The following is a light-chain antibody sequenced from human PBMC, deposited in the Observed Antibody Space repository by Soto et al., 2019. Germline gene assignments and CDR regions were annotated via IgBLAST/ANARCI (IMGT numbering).Light chain of an antibody. V-gene: IGLV4-69*01. CDR3: QTWGTGIHVV. J-gene: IGLJ2*01. CDR1: SGHSSYA. CDR2: LDSDGSH. Sequence: QSVLTQSPSASASLGASVKLTCTLSSGHSSYAIAWHQQQPEKGPRYLMKLDSDGSHTKGDAIPDRFSGSSSGAERYLTISSLQSADEADYYCQTWGTGIHVVFGGGTKLTVL.